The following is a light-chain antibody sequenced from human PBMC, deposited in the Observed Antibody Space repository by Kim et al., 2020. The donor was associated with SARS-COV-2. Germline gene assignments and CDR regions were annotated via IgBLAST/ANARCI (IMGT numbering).Light chain of an antibody. CDR2: GAS. J-gene: IGKJ1*01. CDR1: QSVRSSY. V-gene: IGKV3-20*01. CDR3: QQYGSSPWT. Sequence: EIVLTQSPGTLSLSPGERATLSCRASQSVRSSYLAWYQQKPGHAPRLLIYGASSRATGIPDRFSGSGSGTDFTLTISRLEPEDFAVYYCQQYGSSPWTFGQGTKVDIK.